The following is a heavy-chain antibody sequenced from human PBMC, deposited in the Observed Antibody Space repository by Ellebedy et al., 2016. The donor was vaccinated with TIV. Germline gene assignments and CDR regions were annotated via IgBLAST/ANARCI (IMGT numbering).Heavy chain of an antibody. J-gene: IGHJ3*02. CDR2: INTNTGNP. V-gene: IGHV7-4-1*02. D-gene: IGHD3-10*01. CDR1: GYTFTTYA. CDR3: ARELWLGELGAFDI. Sequence: AASVKVSCKASGYTFTTYAMNWVRQAPGQGLEWMGWINTNTGNPTYAQGFTGRFVFSLDTSVSTAYLQISSLKPEDTAVYYCARELWLGELGAFDIWGQGTMVTVSS.